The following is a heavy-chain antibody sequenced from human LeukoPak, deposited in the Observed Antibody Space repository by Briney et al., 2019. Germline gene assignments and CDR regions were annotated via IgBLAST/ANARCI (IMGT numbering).Heavy chain of an antibody. D-gene: IGHD1-26*01. CDR3: ARLARYSWSPISPLYYYYYMDV. J-gene: IGHJ6*03. Sequence: GGSLRLSCAASGFTFSSYAMSWVRQAPGKGLEWVSAISGSGGSTYYADSVKGRFTISRDNSKNTLYLQMNSLRAEDTAVYYCARLARYSWSPISPLYYYYYMDVWGKGTTVTVSS. CDR1: GFTFSSYA. CDR2: ISGSGGST. V-gene: IGHV3-23*01.